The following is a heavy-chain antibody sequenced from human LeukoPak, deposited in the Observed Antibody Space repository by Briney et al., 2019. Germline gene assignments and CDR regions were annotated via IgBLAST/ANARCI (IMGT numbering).Heavy chain of an antibody. D-gene: IGHD4-17*01. J-gene: IGHJ4*02. CDR2: IYTGDSDT. V-gene: IGHV5-51*01. CDR1: GYSFTSYW. Sequence: GESLKISCQGSGYSFTSYWIGWVRQMPGKGLEWMAIIYTGDSDTRYSPSFQGQVTISADKSISTAYLQWSSLKASDTAMYYCARRGTVTNFDYWGQGTLVTVSS. CDR3: ARRGTVTNFDY.